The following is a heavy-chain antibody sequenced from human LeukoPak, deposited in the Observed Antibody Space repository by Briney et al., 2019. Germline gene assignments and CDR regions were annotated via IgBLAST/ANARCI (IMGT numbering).Heavy chain of an antibody. CDR1: GGSFSGYY. D-gene: IGHD3-22*01. V-gene: IGHV4-34*01. CDR3: ARREYDSSGYYLGHTYFDY. Sequence: SETLSLTCAVYGGSFSGYYWSWIRQPPGKGLEWIGEINHSGSTNYNPSLKSRVTISVDTSKNQFSLKLSSVTAADTAVYYCARREYDSSGYYLGHTYFDYWGQGTLVTVSS. CDR2: INHSGST. J-gene: IGHJ4*02.